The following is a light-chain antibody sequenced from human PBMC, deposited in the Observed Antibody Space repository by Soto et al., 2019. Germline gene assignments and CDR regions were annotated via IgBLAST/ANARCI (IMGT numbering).Light chain of an antibody. CDR1: QSVSSSY. V-gene: IGKV3-20*01. CDR2: GAS. CDR3: QQYGSSPPYT. Sequence: EIVLTQSPGTLSLSPGERATLSCRASQSVSSSYLAWYQQKPGQAPRHLIYGASSRATGIPDRFSGSGSGTDFTLTISRLEPEDFAVYYCQQYGSSPPYTFGQRTKLEIK. J-gene: IGKJ2*01.